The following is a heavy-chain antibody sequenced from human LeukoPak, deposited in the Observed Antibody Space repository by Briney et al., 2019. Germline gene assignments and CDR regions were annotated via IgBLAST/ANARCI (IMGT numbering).Heavy chain of an antibody. V-gene: IGHV4-39*07. Sequence: SETLSLTCTVSGGSISSSSYYWGWIRQPPGKGLEWIGSIYYSGSTYYNPSLKSRVTISVDTSKNQFSLKLSSVTAADTAVYYCARQAAAGQNWFDPWGQGTLVTVSS. CDR1: GGSISSSSYY. CDR3: ARQAAAGQNWFDP. J-gene: IGHJ5*02. D-gene: IGHD6-13*01. CDR2: IYYSGST.